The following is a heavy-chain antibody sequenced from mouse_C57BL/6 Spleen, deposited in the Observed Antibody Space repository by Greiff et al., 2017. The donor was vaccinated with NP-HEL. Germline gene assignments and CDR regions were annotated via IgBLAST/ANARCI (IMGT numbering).Heavy chain of an antibody. CDR3: ARWDYYCSSFGVFDY. Sequence: QVQLQQSGAELVRPGSSVKLSCKASGYTFTSYWMHWVKQRPIQGLEWIGNIDPSDSETHYNQKFKDKATLTVDTSSSTAYMQLISLTSEDSAVYYCARWDYYCSSFGVFDYWGQGTTLTVSS. V-gene: IGHV1-52*01. CDR1: GYTFTSYW. CDR2: IDPSDSET. D-gene: IGHD1-1*01. J-gene: IGHJ2*01.